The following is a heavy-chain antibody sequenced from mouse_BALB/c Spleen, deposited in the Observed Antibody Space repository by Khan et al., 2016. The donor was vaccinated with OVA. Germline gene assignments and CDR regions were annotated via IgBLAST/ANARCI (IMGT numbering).Heavy chain of an antibody. Sequence: EVKLQESGPGLVKPSQSLSLTCTVTGYSITSGYAWNWIRQFPGNKLEWMGYISYSGGTSYNPSLKSRISITRDTSKNQFFLQLNSVTTEDTATDYCARGNYYGYYVDYWGQGTPLTVSS. CDR1: GYSITSGYA. V-gene: IGHV3-2*02. CDR3: ARGNYYGYYVDY. CDR2: ISYSGGT. D-gene: IGHD1-1*01. J-gene: IGHJ2*01.